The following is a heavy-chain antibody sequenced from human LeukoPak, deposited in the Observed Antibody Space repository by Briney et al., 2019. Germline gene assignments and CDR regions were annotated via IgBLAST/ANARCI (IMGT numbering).Heavy chain of an antibody. V-gene: IGHV3-23*01. CDR3: ASLRYSIGDIDY. J-gene: IGHJ4*02. CDR1: GFTFSSYA. Sequence: GGSLRLSCAASGFTFSSYAMHWVRQAPGKGLEWVSAISGSGGSTYYADSVKGRFTISRDNSKNTLYLQMNSLRAEDTAVYYCASLRYSIGDIDYWGQGTLVTVSS. CDR2: ISGSGGST. D-gene: IGHD3-9*01.